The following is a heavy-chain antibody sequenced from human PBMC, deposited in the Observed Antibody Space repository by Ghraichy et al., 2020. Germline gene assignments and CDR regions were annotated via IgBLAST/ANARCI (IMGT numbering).Heavy chain of an antibody. CDR1: GFTFSSYA. J-gene: IGHJ4*02. CDR2: ISGSGGST. Sequence: GGSLRLSCAASGFTFSSYAMSWVRQAPGKGLEWVSAISGSGGSTYYADSVKGRFTISRDNSKNTLYLQMNSLRAEDTAVYYCAKVGDFWSGYYLGTGRSDFDYWGQGTLVTVSS. V-gene: IGHV3-23*01. D-gene: IGHD3-3*01. CDR3: AKVGDFWSGYYLGTGRSDFDY.